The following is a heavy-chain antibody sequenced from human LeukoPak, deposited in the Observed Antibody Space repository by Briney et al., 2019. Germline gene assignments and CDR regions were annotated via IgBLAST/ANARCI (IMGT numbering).Heavy chain of an antibody. CDR3: TTQLPSDIVVVPAAISFDY. CDR1: GFTFSDYY. J-gene: IGHJ4*02. Sequence: GGSLRLSCAASGFTFSDYYMSWIRQAPGKGLESVSHISSSNAIIYYADSVKGRFTISRDNAKNSLYLQMNSLRAEDTAVYYCTTQLPSDIVVVPAAISFDYWGQGTLVTVSS. D-gene: IGHD2-2*01. V-gene: IGHV3-11*01. CDR2: ISSSNAII.